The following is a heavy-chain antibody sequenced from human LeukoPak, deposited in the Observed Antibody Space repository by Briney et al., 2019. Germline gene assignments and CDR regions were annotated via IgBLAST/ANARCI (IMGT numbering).Heavy chain of an antibody. CDR3: ARVEDIVVVPAARSGFDY. D-gene: IGHD2-2*01. CDR2: INHSGST. CDR1: GGSFSGYY. V-gene: IGHV4-34*01. J-gene: IGHJ4*02. Sequence: SETLSLTCAVYGGSFSGYYWSWIRQPPGKGLEWIGEINHSGSTNYNPSLKSRVTISVDTSKNQFSLKLSPVTAADTAVYYCARVEDIVVVPAARSGFDYWGQGTLVTVSS.